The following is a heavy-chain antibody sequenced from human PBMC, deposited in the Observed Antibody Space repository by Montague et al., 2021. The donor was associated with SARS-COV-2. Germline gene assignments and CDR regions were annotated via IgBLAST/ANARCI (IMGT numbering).Heavy chain of an antibody. D-gene: IGHD3-22*01. CDR1: GASMSGSY. CDR3: VREGASSAYAMDY. Sequence: SETLSLTCTVSGASMSGSYWSWIRQPPGKGPEWIGNIYSSGSTHYNPSLKSRVTISVDTSKSQFSLRLTSVTAADTAVYYCVREGASSAYAMDYWGQGTLVTVSS. CDR2: IYSSGST. J-gene: IGHJ4*02. V-gene: IGHV4-59*01.